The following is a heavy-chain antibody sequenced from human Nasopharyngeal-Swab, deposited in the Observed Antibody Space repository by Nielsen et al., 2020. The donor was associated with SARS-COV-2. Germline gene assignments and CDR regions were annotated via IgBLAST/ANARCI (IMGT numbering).Heavy chain of an antibody. CDR1: GVIFSKYW. J-gene: IGHJ4*02. CDR3: VKHQGSSSDQ. Sequence: GESLNISCVASGVIFSKYWMHWVRQAPGKRLVWVSRVNQDGSRTDYADSVRGRFTISRDNAKNTLYLQMNSLRVEDTAVYYCVKHQGSSSDQWGQGTLVTVSS. CDR2: VNQDGSRT. V-gene: IGHV3-74*01.